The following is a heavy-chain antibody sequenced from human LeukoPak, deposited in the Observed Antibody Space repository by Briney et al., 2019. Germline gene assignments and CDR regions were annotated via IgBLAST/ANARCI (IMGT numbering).Heavy chain of an antibody. V-gene: IGHV3-64D*06. CDR2: XXSNGGST. CDR3: VCGYSYGSEDYGMDV. Sequence: MHXXXXAXGXXLXXVXXXXSNGGSTYYADSVKGRFTISRDNSKNTLYLQMSSLSAEDTAVYYCVCGYSYGSEDYGMDVWGQGTTVTVSS. D-gene: IGHD5-18*01. J-gene: IGHJ6*02.